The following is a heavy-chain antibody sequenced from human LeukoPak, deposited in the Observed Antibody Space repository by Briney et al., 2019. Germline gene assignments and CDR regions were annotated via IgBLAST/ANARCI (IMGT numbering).Heavy chain of an antibody. CDR3: ARHGSSYFEPRYNWFDP. J-gene: IGHJ5*02. CDR1: GYSFTNYW. Sequence: GESLKISCKGSGYSFTNYWIGWVRQMPGKGLEWMGMICPGDSDTRYSPSFQGQVTISADKSISTAYLQWSSLEASDTAMYFCARHGSSYFEPRYNWFDPWGQGTLVTVSS. CDR2: ICPGDSDT. V-gene: IGHV5-51*01. D-gene: IGHD3-9*01.